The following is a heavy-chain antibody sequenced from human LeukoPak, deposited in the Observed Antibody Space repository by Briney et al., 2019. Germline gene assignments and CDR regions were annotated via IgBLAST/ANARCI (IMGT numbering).Heavy chain of an antibody. D-gene: IGHD5-18*01. V-gene: IGHV4-30-4*08. CDR2: IYYSGST. CDR3: ARDRGTAIVLDAFDI. CDR1: GGSISSGDYY. J-gene: IGHJ3*02. Sequence: SETLSLTCTVSGGSISSGDYYWSWIRQPPGKGLEWIGYIYYSGSTYYNPSLKSRVTISVDTSKNQFSLKLSSVTAADTAVYYCARDRGTAIVLDAFDIWGQGTMVTVSS.